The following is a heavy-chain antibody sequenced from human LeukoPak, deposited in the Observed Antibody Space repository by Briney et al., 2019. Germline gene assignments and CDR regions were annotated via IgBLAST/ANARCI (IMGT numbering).Heavy chain of an antibody. CDR3: AKNGVGATWGNYFDY. J-gene: IGHJ4*02. D-gene: IGHD1-26*01. CDR1: GFTVSSNS. CDR2: ISGRGDST. Sequence: GGSLRLSCTVSGFTVSSNSMSWVRQAPGKGLEWVSTISGRGDSTYYADSVKGRFTISRDNSKNTLYLQMNSLRADDTAVYYCAKNGVGATWGNYFDYWGQGTLVTVSS. V-gene: IGHV3-23*01.